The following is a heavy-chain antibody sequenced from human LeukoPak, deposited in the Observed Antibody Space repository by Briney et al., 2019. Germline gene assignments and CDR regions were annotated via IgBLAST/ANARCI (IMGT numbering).Heavy chain of an antibody. CDR2: ISGSGFST. CDR1: GFTFESYV. D-gene: IGHD3-16*01. Sequence: GGSLRLSCVVSGFTFESYVMSWVRQAPGKGLEWVSGISGSGFSTYYADSVKGRFTISRDNSKNTLYLQMNSLKAEDTAVFYCVKGGLARSPFDYWGQGTPVSVSS. CDR3: VKGGLARSPFDY. V-gene: IGHV3-23*01. J-gene: IGHJ4*02.